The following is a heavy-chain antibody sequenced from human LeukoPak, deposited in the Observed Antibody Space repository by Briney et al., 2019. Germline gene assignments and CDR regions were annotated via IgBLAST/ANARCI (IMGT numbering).Heavy chain of an antibody. D-gene: IGHD2-15*01. V-gene: IGHV4-39*07. CDR3: ASHLLGVRPSGILSPGYFDY. Sequence: PSETLSLTCTVSGASISSTSYYWGWIRQPPGKGLEWIGSTYYRGTTYYNPSLKSRVTISVDTSKNQFSLQLSSVTAADTAVYYCASHLLGVRPSGILSPGYFDYWGQGTLVTVSS. J-gene: IGHJ4*02. CDR1: GASISSTSYY. CDR2: TYYRGTT.